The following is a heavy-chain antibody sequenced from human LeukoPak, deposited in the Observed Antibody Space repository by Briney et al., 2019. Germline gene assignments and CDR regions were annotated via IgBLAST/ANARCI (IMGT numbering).Heavy chain of an antibody. V-gene: IGHV2-5*02. D-gene: IGHD5-12*01. CDR3: AHRQEELVATHYYYMDV. CDR1: GFSLSTSGVG. CDR2: IYWDDDK. Sequence: SGPTLVKPTQTLTLTCTFSGFSLSTSGVGVGWIRQPPGKALEWLALIYWDDDKRYSPSLKSRLTITKDTSKNQVVLTMTNMGPVDTATYYCAHRQEELVATHYYYMDVWGKGITVTVSS. J-gene: IGHJ6*03.